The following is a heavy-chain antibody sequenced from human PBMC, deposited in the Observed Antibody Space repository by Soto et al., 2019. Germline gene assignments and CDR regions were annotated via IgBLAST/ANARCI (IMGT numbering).Heavy chain of an antibody. J-gene: IGHJ6*02. Sequence: NPGGSLRLSCAASGFTFSSYSMNWVRQAPGKGLEWVSSISSSSSYIYYADSVKVRFTISRDNAKNSLYLQMNSLRAEDTAVYYCARDFEYSSSSVYYYYGMDVWGQGTTVTAP. CDR2: ISSSSSYI. D-gene: IGHD6-6*01. CDR1: GFTFSSYS. V-gene: IGHV3-21*01. CDR3: ARDFEYSSSSVYYYYGMDV.